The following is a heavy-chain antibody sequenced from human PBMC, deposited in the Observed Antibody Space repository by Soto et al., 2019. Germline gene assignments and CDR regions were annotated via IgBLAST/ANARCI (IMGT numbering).Heavy chain of an antibody. CDR3: ANRGKYYFDY. Sequence: VGSLRLSCAASGFTFSNYAMSWVRQAPGKGLGWVSTINTSGGNTYFADSVKGRFTISRDNSKNTLYLQMNSLRAEDTAIYYCANRGKYYFDYWGQGILVTVSS. J-gene: IGHJ4*02. CDR2: INTSGGNT. CDR1: GFTFSNYA. V-gene: IGHV3-23*01.